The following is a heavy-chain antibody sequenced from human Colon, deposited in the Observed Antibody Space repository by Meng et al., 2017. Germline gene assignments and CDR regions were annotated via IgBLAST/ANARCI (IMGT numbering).Heavy chain of an antibody. J-gene: IGHJ5*02. Sequence: QVQLREPGPGLVHPSQTLSLTCVVAGGSISGDGYYWSLIRQHPGKGLEWIGYVHDSGDTYYKSSLKSRITISIDTSENQFSLKLKSVTAADTAVYYCARDPSNRGAFFDPWGQGTLVTVSS. CDR2: VHDSGDT. V-gene: IGHV4-31*11. CDR1: GGSISGDGYY. CDR3: ARDPSNRGAFFDP. D-gene: IGHD3-10*01.